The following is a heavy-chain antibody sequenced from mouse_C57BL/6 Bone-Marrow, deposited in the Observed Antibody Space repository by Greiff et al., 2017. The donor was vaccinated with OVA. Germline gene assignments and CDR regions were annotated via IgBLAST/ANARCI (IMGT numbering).Heavy chain of an antibody. V-gene: IGHV5-6*01. Sequence: EVQLVESGGDLVKPGGSLKLSCAASGFIFSSYGMSLVRQTPDKRLVWVATISSGGSYTYYPDSVKGRFTISRDNAKNTLYLQMSSLKSEDTAMYYCARLSYGSFDYWGQGTTLTVSS. D-gene: IGHD2-1*01. CDR1: GFIFSSYG. CDR3: ARLSYGSFDY. J-gene: IGHJ2*01. CDR2: ISSGGSYT.